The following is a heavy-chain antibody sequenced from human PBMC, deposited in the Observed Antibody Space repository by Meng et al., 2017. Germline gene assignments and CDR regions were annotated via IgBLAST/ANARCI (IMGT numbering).Heavy chain of an antibody. CDR1: GGSFSGYY. Sequence: QVQLQRWGAVLVKPSETWALTCAVYGGSFSGYYWSWIRQPPGKGLEWIGEINHSGSTNYNPSLKSRVTISVDTSKNQFSLKLSSVTAADTAVYYCARVGSFLRDYWGQGTLVTVSS. V-gene: IGHV4-34*01. CDR3: ARVGSFLRDY. J-gene: IGHJ4*02. CDR2: INHSGST. D-gene: IGHD2/OR15-2a*01.